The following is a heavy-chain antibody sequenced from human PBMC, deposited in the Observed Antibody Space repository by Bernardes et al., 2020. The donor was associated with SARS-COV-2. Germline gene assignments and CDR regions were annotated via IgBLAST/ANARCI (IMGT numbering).Heavy chain of an antibody. D-gene: IGHD3-10*01. CDR2: MSGSGGST. CDR1: DFTFSSYA. CDR3: PKGVYYGSGCYYTLDNWFDP. Sequence: GSIRTPSAASDFTFSSYAMSWVRPAPGKGLEWVTAMSGSGGSTYYADSVKGRFTISRDNSKNTLYLQMNSLRADDAAVYYCPKGVYYGSGCYYTLDNWFDPWAQGTLVTVSS. J-gene: IGHJ5*02. V-gene: IGHV3-23*01.